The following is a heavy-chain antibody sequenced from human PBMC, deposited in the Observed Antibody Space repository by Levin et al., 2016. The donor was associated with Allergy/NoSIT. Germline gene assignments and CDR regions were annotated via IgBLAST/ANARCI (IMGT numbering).Heavy chain of an antibody. Sequence: GGSLRLSCTASGFTFDTYAMIWFRQAPGKGLEWVSVIGGSGDHIHYADSVKGRFTISRDNSKNTVSLQMNTLRAEDTAVFYCATYAQRSPTEHWGQGTLVTVSS. CDR3: ATYAQRSPTEH. J-gene: IGHJ4*02. D-gene: IGHD1-26*01. V-gene: IGHV3-23*01. CDR1: GFTFDTYA. CDR2: IGGSGDHI.